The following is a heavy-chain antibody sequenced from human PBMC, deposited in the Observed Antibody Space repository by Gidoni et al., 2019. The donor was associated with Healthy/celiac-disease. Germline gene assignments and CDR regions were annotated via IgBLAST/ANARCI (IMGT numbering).Heavy chain of an antibody. Sequence: EVQLLESGGGVVQPGGSLRPSCPASGFTFRSYAMSGVSQAPGKGLEWVSAIGSSGGSRYYADTVKGRFTISRDNSKNTLYLQMNSLRAEDTAVYYCAKDRRIAVAGTGDYWGQGTLVTVSS. D-gene: IGHD6-19*01. CDR3: AKDRRIAVAGTGDY. V-gene: IGHV3-23*01. CDR1: GFTFRSYA. J-gene: IGHJ4*02. CDR2: IGSSGGSR.